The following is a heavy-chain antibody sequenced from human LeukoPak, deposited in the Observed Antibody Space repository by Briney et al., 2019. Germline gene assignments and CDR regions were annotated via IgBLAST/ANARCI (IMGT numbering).Heavy chain of an antibody. V-gene: IGHV3-49*04. Sequence: PGGSLRLSCTASGFTFGDHAMSWVRQAPGKGLEWVGFIRAKTYGDTTEYAASVKGRFTISRDDTKSIAYLQMNSLQTEDTAVYYCTRAVAHLDYWGEGTLVTVSS. D-gene: IGHD4-23*01. J-gene: IGHJ4*02. CDR3: TRAVAHLDY. CDR2: IRAKTYGDTT. CDR1: GFTFGDHA.